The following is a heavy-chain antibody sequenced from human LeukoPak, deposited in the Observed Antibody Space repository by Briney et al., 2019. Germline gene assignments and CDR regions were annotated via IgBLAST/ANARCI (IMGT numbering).Heavy chain of an antibody. CDR2: IIPIFGTA. V-gene: IGHV1-69*05. CDR1: GGTFSSYA. CDR3: ARGSGSYAVLYYYYYYMDV. J-gene: IGHJ6*03. D-gene: IGHD1-26*01. Sequence: GASVKVSCKASGGTFSSYAISWVRQAPGQGLEWMGGIIPIFGTANYAQKFQGRVTITTDEYTSTAYMELSSLRSEDTAVYYCARGSGSYAVLYYYYYYMDVWGKGTTVTVSS.